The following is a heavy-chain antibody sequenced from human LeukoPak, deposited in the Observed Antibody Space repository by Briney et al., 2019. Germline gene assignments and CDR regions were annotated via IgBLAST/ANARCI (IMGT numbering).Heavy chain of an antibody. Sequence: GGSLRLSCAASGFTVSSNYMSWVRQAPGKGLEWVSVIYSGGSTYYADSVKGRFTISRDNSKNTLYLQMNSLRAEDTAVYYCARVEYYGSGSYYFDYWGQGTLVTVSS. D-gene: IGHD3-10*01. CDR2: IYSGGST. CDR3: ARVEYYGSGSYYFDY. CDR1: GFTVSSNY. V-gene: IGHV3-66*01. J-gene: IGHJ4*02.